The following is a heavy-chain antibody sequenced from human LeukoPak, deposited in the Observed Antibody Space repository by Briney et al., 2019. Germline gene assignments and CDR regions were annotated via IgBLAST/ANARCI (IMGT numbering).Heavy chain of an antibody. CDR1: GYTFTDYY. CDR3: ARGDYYDTRGYYYSDDFNV. V-gene: IGHV1-2*02. CDR2: INLSSGGT. J-gene: IGHJ3*01. D-gene: IGHD3-22*01. Sequence: GASVKVSCKASGYTFTDYYMHWVRQAPGQQLEWMGWINLSSGGTNFAQRFQGRVTMTRDTSISTAYMELRRLKSDDTAVYYCARGDYYDTRGYYYSDDFNVWGQGTMVTVSS.